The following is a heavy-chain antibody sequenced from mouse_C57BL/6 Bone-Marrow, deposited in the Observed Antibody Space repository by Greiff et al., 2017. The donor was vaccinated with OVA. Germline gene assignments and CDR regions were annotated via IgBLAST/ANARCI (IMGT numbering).Heavy chain of an antibody. CDR1: GYTFTDYY. CDR2: INPYNGGT. D-gene: IGHD2-4*01. Sequence: EVHLVESGPVLVKPGASVKMSCKASGYTFTDYYMNWVKQSHGKSLEWIGVINPYNGGTSYNQKFKGKATLTVDKSSSTAYMELNSLTSEDSAVYYCARGGLRKELFAYWGQGTLVTVSA. J-gene: IGHJ3*01. CDR3: ARGGLRKELFAY. V-gene: IGHV1-19*01.